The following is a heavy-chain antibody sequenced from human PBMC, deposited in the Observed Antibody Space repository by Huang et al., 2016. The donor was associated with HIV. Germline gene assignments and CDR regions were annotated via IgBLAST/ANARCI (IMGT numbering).Heavy chain of an antibody. Sequence: QLQLQESGPGLVKPSETLSLTCTVSGGSIRSDNYYWGWIGQRPGKGLEWIGCIYYTGITYYIPHLKRLVTITVATSKHHFSLRMSSVTAADTAVYYCARLPGSITMIRGVITDPYWGQGTLVTVSS. CDR2: IYYTGIT. CDR3: ARLPGSITMIRGVITDPY. CDR1: GGSIRSDNYY. D-gene: IGHD3-10*01. V-gene: IGHV4-39*02. J-gene: IGHJ4*02.